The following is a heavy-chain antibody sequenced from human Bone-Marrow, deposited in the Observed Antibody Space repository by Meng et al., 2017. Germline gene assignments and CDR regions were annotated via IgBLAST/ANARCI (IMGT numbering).Heavy chain of an antibody. CDR3: ARANVNYGVVDP. D-gene: IGHD3-10*01. J-gene: IGHJ5*02. V-gene: IGHV4-31*01. CDR2: IYYSGST. Sequence: QVQLQESGPGLVKPSQTLSLTCTVSGGSISSGGYYWSWIRQHPGKGLEWIGYIYYSGSTYYNPSLKSLVTISVETSKNQFSLKLSSVTAADTAVYYCARANVNYGVVDPWGQGTLVTVSS. CDR1: GGSISSGGYY.